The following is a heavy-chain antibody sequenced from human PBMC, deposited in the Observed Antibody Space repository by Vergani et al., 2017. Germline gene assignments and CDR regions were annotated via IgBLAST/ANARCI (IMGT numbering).Heavy chain of an antibody. Sequence: QVQLVESGGGLVKPGGSLRLSCAASGFTFSDYYMSWIRQAPGKGLEWVSYISSSGSTIYYADSVKGRFTISRDNAKNSLYLQMNSLRAEDTAVYYCARCGLRPEDSSWSYYYYYYYMDVWGKGTTVTVSS. J-gene: IGHJ6*03. CDR2: ISSSGSTI. V-gene: IGHV3-11*01. CDR3: ARCGLRPEDSSWSYYYYYYYMDV. CDR1: GFTFSDYY. D-gene: IGHD6-13*01.